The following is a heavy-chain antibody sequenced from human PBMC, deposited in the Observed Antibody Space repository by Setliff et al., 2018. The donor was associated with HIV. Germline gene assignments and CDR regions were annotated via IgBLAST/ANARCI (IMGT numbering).Heavy chain of an antibody. CDR2: IYPGDTDT. D-gene: IGHD3-22*01. J-gene: IGHJ3*02. Sequence: GESLKISCKGSGYSFTSYWIGWVRQMPGKGLEWMWIIYPGDTDTRYSPSFQGQVTISADKSISTAYLQWSSLKASDTAMYYCARPNYYDSSGFNDAFDIWGQGTMVTVSS. CDR3: ARPNYYDSSGFNDAFDI. V-gene: IGHV5-51*01. CDR1: GYSFTSYW.